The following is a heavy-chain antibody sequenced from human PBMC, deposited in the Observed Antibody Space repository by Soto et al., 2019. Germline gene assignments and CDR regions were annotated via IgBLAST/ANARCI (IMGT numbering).Heavy chain of an antibody. Sequence: ASVKVSCKASGYTLTNFAITWVRQAPGQGLEWMGWISAYNANTNYAQKLQGRVTMTTDTSTSTAYMELRSLTSDDTAVYYCARVRDYYDSSVPGAFDIWGQGTMVTVSS. J-gene: IGHJ3*02. CDR3: ARVRDYYDSSVPGAFDI. CDR1: GYTLTNFA. V-gene: IGHV1-18*01. D-gene: IGHD3-22*01. CDR2: ISAYNANT.